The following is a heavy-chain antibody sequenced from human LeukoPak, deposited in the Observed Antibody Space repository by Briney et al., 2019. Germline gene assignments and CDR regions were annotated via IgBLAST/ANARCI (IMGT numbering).Heavy chain of an antibody. CDR2: ISAYNGNT. V-gene: IGHV1-18*01. D-gene: IGHD4-17*01. Sequence: ASVKVSCKASGYTFTSYGISWVRQAPGQGLEWMGWISAYNGNTNYAQKLQGRVTMTTDTSTSTAYMELRSLRSDDTAVYYCARNLAKLRDVGVFQHWGQGTLVTVSS. J-gene: IGHJ1*01. CDR3: ARNLAKLRDVGVFQH. CDR1: GYTFTSYG.